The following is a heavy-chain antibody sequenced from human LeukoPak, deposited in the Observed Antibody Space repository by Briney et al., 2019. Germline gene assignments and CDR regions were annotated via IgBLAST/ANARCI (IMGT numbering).Heavy chain of an antibody. J-gene: IGHJ3*02. CDR1: GYTFTAYY. D-gene: IGHD2/OR15-2a*01. CDR2: INPNSRDT. CDR3: ARDYLSDTFDI. V-gene: IGHV1-2*02. Sequence: ASVKVSCKASGYTFTAYYMHWVRQAPGQGLEWMGWINPNSRDTHYAQKFQGRVTMTRDTSISTAYMELSRLGSDDTAVYYCARDYLSDTFDIWGQGTMVTVSS.